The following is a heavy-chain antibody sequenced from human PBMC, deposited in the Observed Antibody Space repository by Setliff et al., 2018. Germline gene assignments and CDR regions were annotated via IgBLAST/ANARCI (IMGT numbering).Heavy chain of an antibody. Sequence: SETLSLTCAVYGGSFSGYYWSWIRQPPGKGLEWIGYIYASGSTNYNPSLKSRVTLSVDTSKNQFSLKVSSVTAADTAVYYCARGGDIITIFGVVTPDYYYYMDVWGTGTTVTVSS. CDR2: IYASGST. J-gene: IGHJ6*03. D-gene: IGHD3-3*01. CDR1: GGSFSGYY. V-gene: IGHV4-4*08. CDR3: ARGGDIITIFGVVTPDYYYYMDV.